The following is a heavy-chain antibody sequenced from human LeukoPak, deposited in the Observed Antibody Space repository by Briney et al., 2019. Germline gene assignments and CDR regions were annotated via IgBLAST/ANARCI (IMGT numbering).Heavy chain of an antibody. D-gene: IGHD3-22*01. CDR3: ARDSSPSYYDSSGLLDY. V-gene: IGHV3-74*01. CDR2: INSDGSST. CDR1: GFTFSSYW. J-gene: IGHJ4*02. Sequence: QPGGSLRLSCAASGFTFSSYWMHWVRQAPGKGLVWVSRINSDGSSTSYADSVKGRFTISRDNAKNTLYLQMNSLRAEDTAVYYCARDSSPSYYDSSGLLDYWGQGTLVTVSS.